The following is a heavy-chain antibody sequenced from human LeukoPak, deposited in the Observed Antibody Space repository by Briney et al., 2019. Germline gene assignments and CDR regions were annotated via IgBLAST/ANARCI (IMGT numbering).Heavy chain of an antibody. V-gene: IGHV4-59*01. CDR3: ARGGRYMDV. CDR1: GGSISSYY. D-gene: IGHD3-16*01. J-gene: IGHJ6*03. Sequence: SETLSLTCTVSGGSISSYYWSWIRQPPGKGLEWMGYIYSRGSTNYNPSLKSRVTISVDTSENQFSLKLTSVTAADTAVYYCARGGRYMDVWGKGTTVTVSS. CDR2: IYSRGST.